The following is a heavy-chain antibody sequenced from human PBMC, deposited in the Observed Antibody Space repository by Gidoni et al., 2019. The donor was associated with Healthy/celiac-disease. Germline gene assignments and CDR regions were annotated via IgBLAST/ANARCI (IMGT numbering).Heavy chain of an antibody. Sequence: QLQLQESGPGLVKPSETLSLTCTVSGGSISSSSYYWGWIRQPPGKGLEWIGSIYYSGSTYYNPSLKSRVTISVDTSKNQFSLKLSSVTAADTAVYYCARHWYSNWFDPWGQGTLVTVSS. CDR1: GGSISSSSYY. J-gene: IGHJ5*02. D-gene: IGHD2-21*01. CDR2: IYYSGST. V-gene: IGHV4-39*01. CDR3: ARHWYSNWFDP.